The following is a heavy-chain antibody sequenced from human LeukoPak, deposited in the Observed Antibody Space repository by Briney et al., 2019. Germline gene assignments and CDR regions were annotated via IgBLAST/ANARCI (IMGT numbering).Heavy chain of an antibody. J-gene: IGHJ2*01. Sequence: GASVKVSCKASGYTFTSYAMNWVRQAPGRGLEWMGWINTNTGNPTYAQGFTGRFVFSLDTSVSTAYLQISSLKAEDTAVYYCARDFYDFWSDFDLWGRGTLVTVSS. CDR1: GYTFTSYA. CDR3: ARDFYDFWSDFDL. CDR2: INTNTGNP. V-gene: IGHV7-4-1*02. D-gene: IGHD3-3*01.